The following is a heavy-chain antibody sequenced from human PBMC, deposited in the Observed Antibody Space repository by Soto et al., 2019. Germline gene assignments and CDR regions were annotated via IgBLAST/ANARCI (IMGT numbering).Heavy chain of an antibody. D-gene: IGHD3-10*01. J-gene: IGHJ6*02. CDR2: IIPIFGTT. CDR3: ATGLRTGNYGMDV. CDR1: GGTFRNDA. Sequence: QEQLVQAGAEVKKPGSSVRISCRASGGTFRNDAVSWVRQAPGQGLQWMGGIIPIFGTTHYAQKFQGRVTITADESTATAYMELRSVTSEDTAVYYCATGLRTGNYGMDVCGQGTAVTVSS. V-gene: IGHV1-69*01.